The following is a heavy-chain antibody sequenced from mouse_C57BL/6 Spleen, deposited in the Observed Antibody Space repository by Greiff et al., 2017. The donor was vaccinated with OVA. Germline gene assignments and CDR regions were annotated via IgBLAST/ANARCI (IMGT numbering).Heavy chain of an antibody. CDR3: ARENYYDSRYFDY. CDR2: ISDGGSYT. D-gene: IGHD1-1*01. V-gene: IGHV5-4*01. CDR1: GFTFSSYA. J-gene: IGHJ2*01. Sequence: EVKLVESGGGLVKPGGSLKLSCAASGFTFSSYAMSWVRQTPEKSLEWVATISDGGSYTYYPDNVKGRFTISRDNAKNNQYLQMSHLKSEAKARYYCARENYYDSRYFDYWGQGTTLTVSS.